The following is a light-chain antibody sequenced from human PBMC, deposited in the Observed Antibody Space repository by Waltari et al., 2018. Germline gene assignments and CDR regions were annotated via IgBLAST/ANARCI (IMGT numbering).Light chain of an antibody. V-gene: IGKV4-1*01. CDR1: QSLLYNSNNKNY. CDR2: WAS. J-gene: IGKJ2*01. Sequence: DIVMTQSPDSLAVSLGERATIHCKSSQSLLYNSNNKNYLAWYQLKPGPPPRLLIYWASTRESGVPDRFSGSGSGTDFTLTISSLQAEDVAVYYCQQYYSIPYTFGQGTKLEIK. CDR3: QQYYSIPYT.